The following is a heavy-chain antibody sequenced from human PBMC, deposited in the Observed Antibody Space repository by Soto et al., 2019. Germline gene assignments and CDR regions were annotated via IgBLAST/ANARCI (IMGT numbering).Heavy chain of an antibody. J-gene: IGHJ6*02. V-gene: IGHV4-31*03. Sequence: SETLSLTCTVSGGSISSGCYYWSWIRQHPGKGLEWIGYIYYSGSTYYNPSLKSRVTISVDTSKDQFSLKLSSVTAADTAVYYCAVSRDGYSMDVWGQGTTVTVSS. CDR1: GGSISSGCYY. D-gene: IGHD2-2*01. CDR3: AVSRDGYSMDV. CDR2: IYYSGST.